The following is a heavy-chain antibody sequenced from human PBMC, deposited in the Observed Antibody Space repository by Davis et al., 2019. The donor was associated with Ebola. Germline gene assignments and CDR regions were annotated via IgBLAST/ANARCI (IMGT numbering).Heavy chain of an antibody. V-gene: IGHV3-21*01. J-gene: IGHJ4*02. Sequence: AGSLRLSCAASGFTFSSYSMNWVRQAPAKGLEWVSSISSSSSYIYYADSVKGRFTISRDNSNNLLYLQMNSLRAEDTAVYYCAIPDCSGANCYSVYIKNWGQGTLVTVSS. D-gene: IGHD2-15*01. CDR1: GFTFSSYS. CDR2: ISSSSSYI. CDR3: AIPDCSGANCYSVYIKN.